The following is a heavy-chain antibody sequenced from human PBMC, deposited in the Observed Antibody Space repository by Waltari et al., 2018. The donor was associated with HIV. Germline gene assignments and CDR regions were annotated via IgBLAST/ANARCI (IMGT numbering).Heavy chain of an antibody. CDR1: GDTLSNYA. CDR3: TLGRIDDIRSGRENLGGFDP. V-gene: IGHV1-69*04. CDR2: SIPAMGRA. D-gene: IGHD3-3*01. J-gene: IGHJ5*02. Sequence: VQLVQSGAEVKKPGSSVRVSCKASGDTLSNYAVSWVRQAPGQGLEWMGRSIPAMGRAMHTKNFQGRVTINADKSTNSAYMELGGLRSEDTALYFCTLGRIDDIRSGRENLGGFDPWGPGTLVTVSS.